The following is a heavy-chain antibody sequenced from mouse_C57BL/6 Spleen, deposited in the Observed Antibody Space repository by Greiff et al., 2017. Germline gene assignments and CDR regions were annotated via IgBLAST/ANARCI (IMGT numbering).Heavy chain of an antibody. CDR3: TRSDSNYDYYAMDY. Sequence: VQLQQSGAELVRPGASVTLSCKASGYTFTDYEMHWVKQTPVHGLEWIGAIDPETGGTAYNQKFKGKAILTADKSSSTAYMELRSLTSEDSAVYYCTRSDSNYDYYAMDYWGQGTSVTVSS. CDR1: GYTFTDYE. D-gene: IGHD2-5*01. CDR2: IDPETGGT. J-gene: IGHJ4*01. V-gene: IGHV1-15*01.